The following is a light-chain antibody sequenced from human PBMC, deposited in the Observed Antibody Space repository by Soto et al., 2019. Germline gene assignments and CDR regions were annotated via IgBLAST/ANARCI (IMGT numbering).Light chain of an antibody. J-gene: IGKJ4*01. Sequence: VLTQSPGTLSLSPGERATLSCRASQTVRNNYLAWYQQKPGQAPRLLIYDASSRATGIPDRFSGGGSGTDFTLTISNLEPEDFAVYDCQQLSSYPLTCGGGTKGEIK. CDR2: DAS. CDR3: QQLSSYPLT. V-gene: IGKV3-20*01. CDR1: QTVRNNY.